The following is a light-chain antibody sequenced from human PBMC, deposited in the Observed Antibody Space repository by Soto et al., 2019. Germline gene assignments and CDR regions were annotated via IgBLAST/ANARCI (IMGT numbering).Light chain of an antibody. CDR1: NSDVGGYKY. CDR2: DVS. Sequence: QAALTQPRSVSGSPGQSVTISCTGTNSDVGGYKYVSWYQQYPGKAPKIMIYDVSKRPSGGPERFSGSKSVHTASLTISGLQAEDESDYFCCSYAGSYSYVFGTGTKLTVL. CDR3: CSYAGSYSYV. V-gene: IGLV2-11*01. J-gene: IGLJ1*01.